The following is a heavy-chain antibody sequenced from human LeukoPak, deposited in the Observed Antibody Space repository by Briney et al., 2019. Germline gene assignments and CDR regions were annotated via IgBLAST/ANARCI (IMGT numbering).Heavy chain of an antibody. D-gene: IGHD5-18*01. Sequence: GASVKVSCEASGYTFTSYYMHWVRQAPGQGLEWMGIINPSGGSTSYAQKFQGRVTMTRDMSTSTVYMELSSLRFEDTAVYYCARLYDTAEFDPWGQGTLVTVSS. J-gene: IGHJ5*02. CDR3: ARLYDTAEFDP. V-gene: IGHV1-46*01. CDR1: GYTFTSYY. CDR2: INPSGGST.